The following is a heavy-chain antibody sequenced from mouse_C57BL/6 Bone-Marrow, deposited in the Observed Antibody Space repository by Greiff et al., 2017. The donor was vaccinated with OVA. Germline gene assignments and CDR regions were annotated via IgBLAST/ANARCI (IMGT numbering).Heavy chain of an antibody. Sequence: VHLVESGPGLVQPSQSLSITCTVSGFSLTSYGVHWVRQSPGKGLEWLGVIWSGGSTDYNAAFISRLSISKDNSKSQVFFKMNSLQADDTAIYYCASITTVVQYYFDYWGQGTTLTVSS. CDR1: GFSLTSYG. D-gene: IGHD1-1*01. CDR2: IWSGGST. J-gene: IGHJ2*01. V-gene: IGHV2-2*01. CDR3: ASITTVVQYYFDY.